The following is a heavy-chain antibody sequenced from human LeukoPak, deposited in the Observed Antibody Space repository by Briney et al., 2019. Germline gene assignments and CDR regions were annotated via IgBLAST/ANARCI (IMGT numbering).Heavy chain of an antibody. V-gene: IGHV3-48*03. D-gene: IGHD6-6*01. J-gene: IGHJ4*02. CDR3: ARAYSSSSEFDN. CDR2: IGSSGSTI. Sequence: GGSLRLSCAASGFTLSSYEMNWVRQAPGKGLEWVSYIGSSGSTIYYADSVKGRFTISRDNAKNSIYLQMDSLRADDTAVYYCARAYSSSSEFDNWGQGTLVTVSS. CDR1: GFTLSSYE.